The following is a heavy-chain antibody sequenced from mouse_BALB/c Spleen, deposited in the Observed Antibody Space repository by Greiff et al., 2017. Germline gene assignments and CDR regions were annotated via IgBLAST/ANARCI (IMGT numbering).Heavy chain of an antibody. J-gene: IGHJ3*01. CDR3: TRGDYGYGFAY. V-gene: IGHV6-6*02. D-gene: IGHD1-2*01. CDR1: GFTFSNYW. Sequence: EVKLVESGGGLVQPGGSMKLSCVASGFTFSNYWMNWVRQSPEKGLEWVAEIRLKSNNYATHYAESVKGRFTISRDDSKSSVYLQMNNLRAEDTGIYYCTRGDYGYGFAYWGQGTLVTVSA. CDR2: IRLKSNNYAT.